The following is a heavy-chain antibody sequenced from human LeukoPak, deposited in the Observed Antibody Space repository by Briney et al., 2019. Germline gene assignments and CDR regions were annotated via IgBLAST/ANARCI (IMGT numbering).Heavy chain of an antibody. CDR2: IYYSGST. J-gene: IGHJ4*02. D-gene: IGHD6-19*01. CDR1: GGSVSSGSYY. CDR3: AREVSSGWSLDY. V-gene: IGHV4-61*01. Sequence: PSETLSLTCTVSGGSVSSGSYYWSWIRQPPGKGLEWIGYIYYSGSTNYNPSLKSRVTISVDMSKNQFSLKLSSVTAADTAVYYCAREVSSGWSLDYWGQGTLVTVSS.